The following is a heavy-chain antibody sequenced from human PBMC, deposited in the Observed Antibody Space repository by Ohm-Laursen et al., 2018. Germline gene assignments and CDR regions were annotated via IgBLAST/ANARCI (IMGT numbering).Heavy chain of an antibody. Sequence: SLRLSCAASGFTSGFPFSDHTMSWIRQAPGKGLEWVSDISGSGNTVYYADSVKGRFTISRDNAKNSLYLQMNSLRAEDTAVYYCARDKVPPTAIRDYYYGMDVWGHGTTVTVSS. J-gene: IGHJ6*02. V-gene: IGHV3-11*01. D-gene: IGHD2-2*02. CDR3: ARDKVPPTAIRDYYYGMDV. CDR1: GFPFSDHT. CDR2: ISGSGNTV.